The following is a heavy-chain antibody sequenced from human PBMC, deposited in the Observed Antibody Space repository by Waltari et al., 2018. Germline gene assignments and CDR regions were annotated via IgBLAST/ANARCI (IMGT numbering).Heavy chain of an antibody. V-gene: IGHV1-3*01. D-gene: IGHD3-10*01. CDR1: GYTFTSYA. CDR2: INAGNGNT. J-gene: IGHJ4*02. Sequence: QVQLVQSGAEVKKPGASVKVSCKASGYTFTSYAMHWVRQAPGQRLEWMGWINAGNGNTKYSQKFQGRVTITRDTSASTAYMELSSLRSEDTAVYYFARDRFVRGGSLGYWGQGTLVTVSS. CDR3: ARDRFVRGGSLGY.